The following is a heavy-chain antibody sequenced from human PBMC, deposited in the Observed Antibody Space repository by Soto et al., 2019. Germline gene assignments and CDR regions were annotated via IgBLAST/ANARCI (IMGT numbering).Heavy chain of an antibody. CDR1: GYTXTSYD. CDR3: ASPARNYDFWSGYSFDI. D-gene: IGHD3-3*01. J-gene: IGHJ3*02. Sequence: ASVKVSCKASGYTXTSYDINWVRQATGQGLEWMGWMNPNSGNTGYAQKFQGRVTMTRNTSISTAYMELSSLRSEDTAVYYCASPARNYDFWSGYSFDIWGQGTMVTVSS. CDR2: MNPNSGNT. V-gene: IGHV1-8*01.